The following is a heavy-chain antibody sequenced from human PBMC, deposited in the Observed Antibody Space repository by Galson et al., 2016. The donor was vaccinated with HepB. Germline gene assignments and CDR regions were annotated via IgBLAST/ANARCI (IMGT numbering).Heavy chain of an antibody. J-gene: IGHJ6*04. CDR3: AKVPRRDKSCTGDVCLDYGMDV. V-gene: IGHV3-30*18. D-gene: IGHD2-8*02. Sequence: SLRLSCAASGFTFSSYGIHWVRQAPGKGLEWVALISYDGSNKYYGDSVKGRFTISRDNSKNTLYLQMNSLTTEDTAVYYCAKVPRRDKSCTGDVCLDYGMDVWGKGTTVTVSS. CDR2: ISYDGSNK. CDR1: GFTFSSYG.